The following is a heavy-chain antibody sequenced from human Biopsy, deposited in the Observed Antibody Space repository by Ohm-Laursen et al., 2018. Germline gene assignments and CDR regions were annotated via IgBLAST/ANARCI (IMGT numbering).Heavy chain of an antibody. D-gene: IGHD3-10*01. J-gene: IGHJ6*02. CDR1: GFKFHDYA. V-gene: IGHV3-9*01. CDR2: ISWNGPLK. CDR3: AKDSFVMECRGMDV. Sequence: SLRLSCSASGFKFHDYAMHWVRQVPGKGLEWVAGISWNGPLKLYADSVKGRFTISRDNTQKLLFLQMNSLRLEDTALYYCAKDSFVMECRGMDVWGQGTAVTVSS.